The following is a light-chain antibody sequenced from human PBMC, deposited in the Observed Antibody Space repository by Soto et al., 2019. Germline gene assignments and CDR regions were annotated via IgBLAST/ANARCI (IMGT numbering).Light chain of an antibody. CDR1: QGINYY. CDR3: QKYNSAPYT. V-gene: IGKV1-27*01. Sequence: DIQMTQSPSSLSASVGDRVTITCRASQGINYYLAWYQQRPGKVPKLLIYSASTLQSGVQSRFSGSGSGTDFTLTISSLQPEDVATYYCQKYNSAPYTFGQGTKLDIK. CDR2: SAS. J-gene: IGKJ2*01.